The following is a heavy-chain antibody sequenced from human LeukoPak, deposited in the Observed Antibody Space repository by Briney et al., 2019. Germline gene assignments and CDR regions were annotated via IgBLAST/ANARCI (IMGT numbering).Heavy chain of an antibody. CDR1: GGSISSYY. CDR3: ARIGSSWTFFDY. Sequence: PSETLSLTCTVSGGSISSYYWSWIRQPPGKGLEWIGYIYYSGSTNYNPSLKSRVTISVDTSKNQFSLKLSSVTAADTAVYYCARIGSSWTFFDYWGQGTLVTVSS. CDR2: IYYSGST. V-gene: IGHV4-59*01. D-gene: IGHD6-13*01. J-gene: IGHJ4*02.